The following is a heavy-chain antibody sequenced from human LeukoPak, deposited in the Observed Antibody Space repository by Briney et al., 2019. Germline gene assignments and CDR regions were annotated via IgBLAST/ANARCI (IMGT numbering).Heavy chain of an antibody. J-gene: IGHJ4*02. CDR1: GYTFTGYY. D-gene: IGHD3-3*01. CDR2: INPNSGGT. Sequence: ASVKVSCKASGYTFTGYYMHWVRQAPGQGLEWMGWINPNSGGTNYAQKFQGRVTMTRDTSISTAYMELSRLRSDDTAVYYCATYYDFWSGPQGVRFDYWGQGTLVTVSS. V-gene: IGHV1-2*02. CDR3: ATYYDFWSGPQGVRFDY.